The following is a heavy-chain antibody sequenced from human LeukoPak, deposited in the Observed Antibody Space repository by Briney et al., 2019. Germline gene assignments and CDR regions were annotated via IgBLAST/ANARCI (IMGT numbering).Heavy chain of an antibody. V-gene: IGHV4-4*02. D-gene: IGHD2-2*01. CDR3: ARNVKGRNYCNSTSCYYYYYMDV. CDR2: IYHSGST. Sequence: SETLSLTCAVSGDSISSTNWWSWVRQPPGKGLEWIGDIYHSGSTNYNPSLKSRVTISVDKSRNQFSLKLSSVTAADTAVYFCARNVKGRNYCNSTSCYYYYYMDVWGNGTTVTVSS. J-gene: IGHJ6*03. CDR1: GDSISSTNW.